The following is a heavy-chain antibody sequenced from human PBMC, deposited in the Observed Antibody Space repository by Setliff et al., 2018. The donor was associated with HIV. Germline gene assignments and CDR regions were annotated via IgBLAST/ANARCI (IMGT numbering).Heavy chain of an antibody. V-gene: IGHV4-59*02. J-gene: IGHJ3*01. CDR2: VHSSGST. CDR3: ARWGETTGIRAFDL. CDR1: GSSVTNNY. Sequence: SETLSLTCTVSGSSVTNNYWSWIRQAPGKGLEWLGYVHSSGSTNYNPSLKSRVTMSVDPSKNQFSLILRSVTAADTAIYYCARWGETTGIRAFDLWGQGITVTVSS. D-gene: IGHD1-1*01.